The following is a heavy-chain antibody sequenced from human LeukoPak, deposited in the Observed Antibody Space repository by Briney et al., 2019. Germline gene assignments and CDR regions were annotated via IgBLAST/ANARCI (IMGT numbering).Heavy chain of an antibody. J-gene: IGHJ5*02. D-gene: IGHD6-19*01. Sequence: GGSLRLSCAASGFTFSDYYMSWIRQAPGKGLEWVSYISSSSSYTNYADSVKGRFTISRDNAENSLYLQMNSLRAEDTAVYYCARVAVAGTLDPWGQGTLVTVSS. V-gene: IGHV3-11*06. CDR3: ARVAVAGTLDP. CDR2: ISSSSSYT. CDR1: GFTFSDYY.